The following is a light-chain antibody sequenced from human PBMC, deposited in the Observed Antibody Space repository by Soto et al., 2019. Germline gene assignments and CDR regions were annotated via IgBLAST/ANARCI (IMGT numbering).Light chain of an antibody. CDR1: QSITNW. Sequence: DIQLTQSPSTLSASVGDRVTITCRASQSITNWLAWYQQKPGKAPKVLIHMASSLKSGVPSRFSGSGSGTEFTLTITSLQPDDSATYYCQHGTNWPPRLTFGGGTKVEIK. CDR3: QHGTNWPPRLT. J-gene: IGKJ4*01. CDR2: MAS. V-gene: IGKV1-5*03.